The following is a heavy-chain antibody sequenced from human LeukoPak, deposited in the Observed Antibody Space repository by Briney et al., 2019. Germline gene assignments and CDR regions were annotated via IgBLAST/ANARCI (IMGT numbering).Heavy chain of an antibody. V-gene: IGHV3-21*01. CDR3: AELGITMIGGV. CDR2: IGTSTSYI. CDR1: GFTFSTYI. D-gene: IGHD3-10*02. Sequence: TGGSLRLSCAASGFTFSTYIMNWVRQTPGKGLEWVSSIGTSTSYIYYADSVKGRFTISRDNAKNSLYLQMNSLRAEDTAVYYCAELGITMIGGVWGKGTTVTISS. J-gene: IGHJ6*04.